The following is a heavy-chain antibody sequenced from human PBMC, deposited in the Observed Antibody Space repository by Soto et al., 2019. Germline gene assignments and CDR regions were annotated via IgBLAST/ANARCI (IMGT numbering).Heavy chain of an antibody. D-gene: IGHD5-12*01. CDR3: AKVRGYSGYVGDY. J-gene: IGHJ4*02. CDR2: ISYDGGNK. CDR1: GFTFSSFD. Sequence: GGSLRLSCAASGFTFSSFDMNWVRQAPGKGLEWVALISYDGGNKYYADSVKGRFTISRDNSKNTLYLQMNSLRAEDTAVYYCAKVRGYSGYVGDYWGQGALGTVSS. V-gene: IGHV3-30*18.